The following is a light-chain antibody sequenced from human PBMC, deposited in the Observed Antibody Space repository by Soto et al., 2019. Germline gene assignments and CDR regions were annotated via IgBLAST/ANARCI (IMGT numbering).Light chain of an antibody. CDR3: QQRSNWRLT. CDR2: DAS. J-gene: IGKJ4*01. CDR1: QSFSSY. Sequence: EIVLTQSPATLSLSPGERATLSCRASQSFSSYLAWYQQKPGQAPRLLIYDASNRATGIPARFSGSGSGTDFTLTISSLEPEDFAVYYCQQRSNWRLTFGGGTKVAIK. V-gene: IGKV3-11*01.